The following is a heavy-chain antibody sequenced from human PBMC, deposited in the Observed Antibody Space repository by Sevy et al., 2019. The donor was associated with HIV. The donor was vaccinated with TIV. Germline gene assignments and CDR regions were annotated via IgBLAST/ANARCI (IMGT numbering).Heavy chain of an antibody. CDR1: GFTFDDYA. CDR3: AKSVVVAAIDY. V-gene: IGHV3-9*01. J-gene: IGHJ4*02. D-gene: IGHD2-15*01. CDR2: ISWNSGSI. Sequence: GGSLRLSCAASGFTFDDYAMHWVRQAPGKGLEWVSGISWNSGSIGYADSVKGRFTISRDNAKNSLYLQMNSLRAEDTALYYCAKSVVVAAIDYWGQGTLVTVSS.